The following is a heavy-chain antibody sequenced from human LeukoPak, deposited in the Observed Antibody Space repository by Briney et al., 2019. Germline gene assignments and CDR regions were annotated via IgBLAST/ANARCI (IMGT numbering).Heavy chain of an antibody. D-gene: IGHD2-2*01. J-gene: IGHJ3*02. CDR2: IYHSGRA. CDR1: GGSISSDNW. Sequence: PSGTLSLTCAVSGGSISSDNWWIWVRQPPGKGLEWIGEIYHSGRANYNPSLKSRVNMSVDKSKNQFSLKLSSVTAADTAVYYCARSDCSSTSCYAFDIWGQGTMVTVSS. CDR3: ARSDCSSTSCYAFDI. V-gene: IGHV4-4*02.